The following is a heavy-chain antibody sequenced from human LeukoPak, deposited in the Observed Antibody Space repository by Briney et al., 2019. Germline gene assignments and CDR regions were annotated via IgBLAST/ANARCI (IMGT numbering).Heavy chain of an antibody. CDR1: GGSFSGYY. D-gene: IGHD2-2*01. V-gene: IGHV4-34*01. CDR2: INHSGST. CDR3: ARGPDIVVVPAAKHFDP. Sequence: SGTLSLTCAVYGGSFSGYYWNWIRQPPGKGLEWIGEINHSGSTNYNPSLKSRVTISVDTSKNQFSLKLSSVTAADTAVYYCARGPDIVVVPAAKHFDPWGQGTLVTVSS. J-gene: IGHJ5*02.